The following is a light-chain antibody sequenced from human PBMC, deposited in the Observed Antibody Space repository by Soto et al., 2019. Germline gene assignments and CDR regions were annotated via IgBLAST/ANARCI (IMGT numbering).Light chain of an antibody. CDR3: QQYDNWPPWT. CDR1: QTVGSN. V-gene: IGKV3-15*01. CDR2: GAS. J-gene: IGKJ1*01. Sequence: EIVMTQSPSTLSVSPGERAALFCRASQTVGSNLAWYQQKPGRAPRLLIFGASARATGVPARFSGSGSGTEFSLSISSLHSEDFAVYCCQQYDNWPPWTFGQGTKVEI.